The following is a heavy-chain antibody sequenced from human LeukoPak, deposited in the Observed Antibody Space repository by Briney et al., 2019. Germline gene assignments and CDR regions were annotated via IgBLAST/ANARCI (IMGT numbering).Heavy chain of an antibody. CDR2: INHSGST. Sequence: PSETLSLTCAVYGGSFSGYYWSWIRQPPGKGLEWIGEINHSGSTNYNPSLKSRVTISVDTSKNQFSLKLSSVTAADTAVYYCARVGGVLRFLEWLLPGYFDYWGQGTLVTVSS. CDR3: ARVGGVLRFLEWLLPGYFDY. V-gene: IGHV4-34*01. J-gene: IGHJ4*02. CDR1: GGSFSGYY. D-gene: IGHD3-3*01.